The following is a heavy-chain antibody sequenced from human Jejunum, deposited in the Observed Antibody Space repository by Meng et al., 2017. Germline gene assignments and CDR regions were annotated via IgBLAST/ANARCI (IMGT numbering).Heavy chain of an antibody. J-gene: IGHJ4*02. V-gene: IGHV3-23*01. CDR1: GFTFSSHT. Sequence: VQLLDSGGGLVQPGGALRLSCAASGFTFSSHTLSWVRQAPGKGLEWVSSISVSTSSTYYTDSVKGRFTISRDNSKNTLYLQMDSLRAEDTAVYYCAKLTTNWGQGTLVTVSS. CDR3: AKLTTN. CDR2: ISVSTSST. D-gene: IGHD1-14*01.